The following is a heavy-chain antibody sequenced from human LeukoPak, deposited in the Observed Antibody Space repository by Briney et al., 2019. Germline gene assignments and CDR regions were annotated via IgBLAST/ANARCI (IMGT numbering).Heavy chain of an antibody. J-gene: IGHJ4*02. CDR3: ARDPPGGAAADAALDY. Sequence: GASVKVSCKASGGTFSSYAISWVRQAPGQGPEWMGGIIPIFGTANYAQKFQGRVTITADESTSTAYMELSSLRSKDTAVYYCARDPPGGAAADAALDYWGQGTLVTVSS. CDR2: IIPIFGTA. CDR1: GGTFSSYA. V-gene: IGHV1-69*13. D-gene: IGHD6-13*01.